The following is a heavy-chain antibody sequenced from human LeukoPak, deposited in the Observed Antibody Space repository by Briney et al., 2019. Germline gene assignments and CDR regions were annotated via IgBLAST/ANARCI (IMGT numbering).Heavy chain of an antibody. D-gene: IGHD1-26*01. J-gene: IGHJ4*02. V-gene: IGHV3-11*04. Sequence: KPGGSLRLSCAASGFTFSDYYMSWIRQAPGKGLEWVSYISSSGSTIYYADSVKGRFTISRDNAKNSLYLQMNSLRAEDTAVYYCAKDGIVGATNPSTMDYWGQGTLVTVSA. CDR3: AKDGIVGATNPSTMDY. CDR2: ISSSGSTI. CDR1: GFTFSDYY.